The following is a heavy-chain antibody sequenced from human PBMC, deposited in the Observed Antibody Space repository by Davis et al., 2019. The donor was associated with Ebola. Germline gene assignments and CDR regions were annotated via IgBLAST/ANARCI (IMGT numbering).Heavy chain of an antibody. Sequence: AASVKVSCKASGGAFSSYIVSWVRQAPGQGLEWMGGIIPISGIPSYAQKFQGRVTISADDSTSTVYMELTSLRSEDTALYHCARVNAVTGYSRFDPWGQGTLVTVSS. CDR3: ARVNAVTGYSRFDP. CDR2: IIPISGIP. D-gene: IGHD3-9*01. CDR1: GGAFSSYI. J-gene: IGHJ5*02. V-gene: IGHV1-69*13.